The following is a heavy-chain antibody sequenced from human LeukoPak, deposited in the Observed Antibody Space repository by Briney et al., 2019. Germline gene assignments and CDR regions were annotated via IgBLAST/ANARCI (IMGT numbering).Heavy chain of an antibody. CDR2: ISWNSGSI. D-gene: IGHD1-26*01. CDR3: AKAVVGAIAQALYFDD. V-gene: IGHV3-9*01. Sequence: GGSLRLSCAASGFTFDDYAMHWVRQAPGKGLEWVSGISWNSGSIGYADSVKGRFTISRDNAKNSLYLQMNSLRAEDTALYYCAKAVVGAIAQALYFDDWGQGTLVTVSS. CDR1: GFTFDDYA. J-gene: IGHJ4*02.